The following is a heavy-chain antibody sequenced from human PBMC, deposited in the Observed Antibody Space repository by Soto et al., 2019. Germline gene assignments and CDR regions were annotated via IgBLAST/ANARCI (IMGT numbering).Heavy chain of an antibody. CDR2: ISGSGGST. Sequence: EVQLLESGGGLVQPGGSLRLSCAASGFTFSSYAMNWVRQAPGKGLEWVSGISGSGGSTYYVDSVKGRFTISRDNSKNTPYLQMNSLRAEDTAVYYCAKDRFGDYFYYGMDVWGQGTTVTVSS. CDR1: GFTFSSYA. J-gene: IGHJ6*02. D-gene: IGHD3-10*01. V-gene: IGHV3-23*01. CDR3: AKDRFGDYFYYGMDV.